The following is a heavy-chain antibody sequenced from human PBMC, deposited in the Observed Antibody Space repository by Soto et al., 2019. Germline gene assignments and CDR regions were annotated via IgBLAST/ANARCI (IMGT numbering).Heavy chain of an antibody. CDR1: GFTVSSNY. Sequence: GESLKISCAASGFTVSSNYMSWVRQAPGKGLEWVSIFYSGGSSYYADSVKGRFTISRDTSRNTLYLQMNSLRAEDTAVYYCTYSESGYSYGLRIWGQGTLVTVSS. V-gene: IGHV3-53*01. CDR2: FYSGGSS. CDR3: TYSESGYSYGLRI. J-gene: IGHJ4*02. D-gene: IGHD5-18*01.